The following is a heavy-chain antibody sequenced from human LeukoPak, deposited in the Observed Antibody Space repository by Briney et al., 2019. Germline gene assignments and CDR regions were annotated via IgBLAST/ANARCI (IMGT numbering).Heavy chain of an antibody. D-gene: IGHD5-12*01. CDR1: GFTVSSNY. CDR2: IYSGGST. V-gene: IGHV3-66*01. CDR3: AKDRATMAKKTLFYYYYYGMDV. J-gene: IGHJ6*02. Sequence: PGGSLRLSCAASGFTVSSNYMSWVRQAPGKGLEWVSVIYSGGSTYYADSVKGRFTISRDNSKNTLYLQMNSLRAEDTAVYYCAKDRATMAKKTLFYYYYYGMDVWGQGTTVTVSS.